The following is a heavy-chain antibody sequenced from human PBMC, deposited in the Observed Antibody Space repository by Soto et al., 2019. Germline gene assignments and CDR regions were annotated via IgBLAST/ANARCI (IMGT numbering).Heavy chain of an antibody. Sequence: EVQLVESGGGLVKPGGSLRLSCAASGFTFSSYSMNWVRQAPGKGLEWVSSISSSSSYIYYADSVKGRFTISRDNAKNSLYLQMNSLRAEDTAVYYCARAGPYVRWGKGGYFDYWGQGTLVTVSS. CDR3: ARAGPYVRWGKGGYFDY. V-gene: IGHV3-21*01. CDR2: ISSSSSYI. D-gene: IGHD3-10*02. J-gene: IGHJ4*02. CDR1: GFTFSSYS.